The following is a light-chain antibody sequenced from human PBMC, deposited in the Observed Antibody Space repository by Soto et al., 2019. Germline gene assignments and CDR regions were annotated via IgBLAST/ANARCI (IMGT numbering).Light chain of an antibody. CDR1: QSVNNNY. CDR3: HQYGSAPWT. J-gene: IGKJ1*01. CDR2: GAS. V-gene: IGKV3-20*01. Sequence: EIVLTQSPGTLSVSPGDRATLSCRASQSVNNNYLAWYQQKPGQAPRLLIYGASSRATGIPDRFRGSGSGTDFTLTITRLEPEDFAVYYCHQYGSAPWTFGQGTKVDIK.